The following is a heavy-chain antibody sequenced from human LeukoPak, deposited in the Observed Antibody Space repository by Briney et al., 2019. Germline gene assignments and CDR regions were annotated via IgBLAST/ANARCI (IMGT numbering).Heavy chain of an antibody. CDR1: GGSISSGGYY. CDR3: AREGSPTDYGMDV. CDR2: IYYSGST. Sequence: SETLSLTCTVSGGSISSGGYYWSWIRQHPGKGLEWIGYIYYSGSTYYNPSPKSRVTISVDTSKNQFSLKLSSVTAADTAVYYCAREGSPTDYGMDVWGQGTTVTVSS. J-gene: IGHJ6*02. V-gene: IGHV4-31*03.